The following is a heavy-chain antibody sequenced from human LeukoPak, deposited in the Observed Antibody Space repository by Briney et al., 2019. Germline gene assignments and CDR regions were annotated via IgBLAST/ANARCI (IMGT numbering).Heavy chain of an antibody. Sequence: GGSLRLSCAASGFTFSSYPMYWVRQAPGKGLVWVSRINSDGSGTTYADSVKGRFTIPRDNAKHTLYLQMNSLRAEDTAMYYCATDRLWGQGTLVTVSS. J-gene: IGHJ4*02. V-gene: IGHV3-74*01. CDR3: ATDRL. CDR1: GFTFSSYP. CDR2: INSDGSGT.